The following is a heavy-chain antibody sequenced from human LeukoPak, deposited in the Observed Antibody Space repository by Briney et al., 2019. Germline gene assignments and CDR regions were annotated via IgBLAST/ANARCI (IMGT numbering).Heavy chain of an antibody. Sequence: SETLSLTCTVSGGSISSCYWSWIRQPPGKGLEWIGYIYYSGSTNYNPSLKSRVTISVDTSKNQFSLKLSSVTAADTAVYYCARHRNNWSDEAHFDYWGQGTLVTVSS. D-gene: IGHD1-1*01. V-gene: IGHV4-59*08. CDR1: GGSISSCY. CDR3: ARHRNNWSDEAHFDY. J-gene: IGHJ4*02. CDR2: IYYSGST.